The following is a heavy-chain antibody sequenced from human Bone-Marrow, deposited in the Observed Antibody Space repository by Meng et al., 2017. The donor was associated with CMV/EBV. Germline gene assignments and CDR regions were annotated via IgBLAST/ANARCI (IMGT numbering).Heavy chain of an antibody. J-gene: IGHJ5*02. D-gene: IGHD3-16*02. V-gene: IGHV4-39*07. CDR2: ISYGGVT. Sequence: SETLSLTCTVSGDSISGTSYYWGWIRQAPGKGLEWIGSISYGGVTHYNPSLKSRVTISLDKPKNQFSLRLNSVTAADTATYYCAKAGETILVIVFDPWGQGTLVTVYS. CDR1: GDSISGTSYY. CDR3: AKAGETILVIVFDP.